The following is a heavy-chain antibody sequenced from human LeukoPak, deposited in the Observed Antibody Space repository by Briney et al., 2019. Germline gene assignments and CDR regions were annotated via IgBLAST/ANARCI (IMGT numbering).Heavy chain of an antibody. J-gene: IGHJ4*02. V-gene: IGHV1-8*01. Sequence: PGASVKVSCKASGYTFTSYDINWVRQATGQGLEWMGWMNPNSGNTGYAQKFQGRVTMTRNTSTNTAYMELSSLRSEDTVVYYCARGRGFGESRPRVFDYWGQGTLVTVSS. CDR1: GYTFTSYD. D-gene: IGHD3-10*01. CDR2: MNPNSGNT. CDR3: ARGRGFGESRPRVFDY.